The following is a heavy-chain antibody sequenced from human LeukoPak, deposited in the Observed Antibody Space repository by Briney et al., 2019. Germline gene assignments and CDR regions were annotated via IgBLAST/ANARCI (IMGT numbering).Heavy chain of an antibody. D-gene: IGHD3-22*01. V-gene: IGHV1-69*06. CDR1: EGTFSSYA. CDR2: IIPIFGTA. CDR3: GTAYYYDSSGSPDV. J-gene: IGHJ4*02. Sequence: GASVKVSCKASEGTFSSYAISWVRQAPGQGLEWMGGIIPIFGTANYAQKFQGRVTITADKSTSTAYMELSSLRSEDTAVYYCGTAYYYDSSGSPDVWGQGTLVTVSS.